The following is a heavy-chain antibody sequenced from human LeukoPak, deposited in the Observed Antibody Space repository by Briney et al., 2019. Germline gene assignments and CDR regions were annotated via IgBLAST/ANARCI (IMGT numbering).Heavy chain of an antibody. CDR1: GYTFTGYY. D-gene: IGHD6-13*01. V-gene: IGHV1-2*02. Sequence: ASVTVSCKASGYTFTGYYMHWVRQAPGQGLEWMGWINPNSGGTNYAQKFQGRVTMTRDTSISTAYMELSRLRSDDTAVHYCARDQPLVRFDYWGQGTLVTVSS. J-gene: IGHJ4*02. CDR3: ARDQPLVRFDY. CDR2: INPNSGGT.